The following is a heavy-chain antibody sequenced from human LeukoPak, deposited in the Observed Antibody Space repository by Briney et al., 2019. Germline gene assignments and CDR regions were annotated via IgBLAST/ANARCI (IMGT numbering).Heavy chain of an antibody. J-gene: IGHJ4*02. Sequence: SETLSLTCTVSGGSISSYYWSWIRQPPGKGLEWIGYIYYSGSTNYNPPLKSRVTISVDTSKNQFSLKLSSVTAADTAVYYRARGLSSSWYGGDYWGQGTLVTVSS. V-gene: IGHV4-59*01. CDR1: GGSISSYY. CDR2: IYYSGST. D-gene: IGHD6-13*01. CDR3: ARGLSSSWYGGDY.